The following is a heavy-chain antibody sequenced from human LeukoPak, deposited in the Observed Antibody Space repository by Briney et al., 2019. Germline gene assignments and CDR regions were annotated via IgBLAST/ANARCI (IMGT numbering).Heavy chain of an antibody. CDR2: ISGSGGST. CDR1: GFTFSSYA. J-gene: IGHJ4*02. V-gene: IGHV3-23*01. CDR3: AKGQEQQLPPWGFDY. Sequence: GGSLRLSRAASGFTFSSYAMSWVRRAPGKGLEWVSAISGSGGSTYYADSVKGRFTISRDNSKNTLYLQMNSLRAEDTAVYYCAKGQEQQLPPWGFDYWGQGTLVTVSS. D-gene: IGHD6-13*01.